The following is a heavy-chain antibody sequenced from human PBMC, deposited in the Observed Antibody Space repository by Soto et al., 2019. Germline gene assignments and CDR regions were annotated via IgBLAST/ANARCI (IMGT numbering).Heavy chain of an antibody. CDR1: GYTLTELS. V-gene: IGHV1-24*01. Sequence: ASVKVFCKVSGYTLTELSMHWVRQAPGKGLEWMGGFDPEDGETIYAQKFQGRVTMTEDTSTDTAYMELSSLRSEDTAVYYCATAASMTTGSSPNYYYMDVWGKGTTVTVSS. CDR3: ATAASMTTGSSPNYYYMDV. CDR2: FDPEDGET. J-gene: IGHJ6*03. D-gene: IGHD4-17*01.